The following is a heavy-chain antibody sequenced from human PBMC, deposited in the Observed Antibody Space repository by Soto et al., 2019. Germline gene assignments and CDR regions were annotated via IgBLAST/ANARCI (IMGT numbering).Heavy chain of an antibody. CDR3: ARDLIFSRWSGFDY. J-gene: IGHJ4*02. V-gene: IGHV4-59*01. Sequence: AETLSLTCAVSGGSISSYYWSWIRQPPGKGLEWIGYISYSGSTNYNPSLKSRVTISVDTSKNQLSLKLSSVTAEDTAVYYCARDLIFSRWSGFDYWGQGTLVTVSS. D-gene: IGHD3-3*01. CDR2: ISYSGST. CDR1: GGSISSYY.